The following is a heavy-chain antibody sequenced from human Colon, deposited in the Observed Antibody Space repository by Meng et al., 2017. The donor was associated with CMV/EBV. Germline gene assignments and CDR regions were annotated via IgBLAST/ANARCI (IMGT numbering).Heavy chain of an antibody. Sequence: QVMVGQPGAGVKKPGASVKVSCKDSGDTCTGYGMYWGRQAPGQGLEWMGVINPIAGGTNYAEKFQGRVTMTRDTTMNTATMELSRLRSDDTAVYYCASQSGGDFDYWGQGTLVTVSS. CDR1: GDTCTGYG. D-gene: IGHD1-26*01. V-gene: IGHV1-2*02. CDR3: ASQSGGDFDY. J-gene: IGHJ4*02. CDR2: INPIAGGT.